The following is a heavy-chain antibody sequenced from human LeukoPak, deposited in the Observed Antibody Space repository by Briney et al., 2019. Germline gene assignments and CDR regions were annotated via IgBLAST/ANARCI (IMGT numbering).Heavy chain of an antibody. CDR2: ISSSGSTI. V-gene: IGHV3-11*01. CDR3: AKVLRSAYYMDV. Sequence: GGSLRLSCAASGFTFSDFYMSWIRQPPGKGLEWASYISSSGSTIYYADSVKGRFTISRDNAKNSLYLQMNSLRAEDTAVYYCAKVLRSAYYMDVWGKGTTVTVSS. D-gene: IGHD2-8*01. CDR1: GFTFSDFY. J-gene: IGHJ6*03.